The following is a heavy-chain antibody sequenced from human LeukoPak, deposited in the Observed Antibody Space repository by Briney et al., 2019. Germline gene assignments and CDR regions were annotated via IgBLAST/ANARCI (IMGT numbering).Heavy chain of an antibody. CDR3: ASDHQTSGSDAFDI. J-gene: IGHJ3*02. D-gene: IGHD6-19*01. CDR1: GGSISSYY. Sequence: SETLSLTCTVSGGSISSYYWSWIRQPPGKGLEWIGYIYYSGSTNYNPSLKSRVTISVDTSKNQLSLKLSSVTAADTAVYYCASDHQTSGSDAFDIWGQGTMVTVSS. V-gene: IGHV4-59*08. CDR2: IYYSGST.